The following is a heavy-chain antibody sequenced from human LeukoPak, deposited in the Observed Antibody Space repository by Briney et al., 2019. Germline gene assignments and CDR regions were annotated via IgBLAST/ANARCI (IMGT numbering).Heavy chain of an antibody. D-gene: IGHD6-13*01. Sequence: GASVKVSCKASGYTFTGYYMHWVRQAPGQGLEWMGWINPNSGGTNYAQKFQGRVTMTRDTSISTAYMELSRLRSEDTAVYYCARGSEGSSWGDYYYYMDVWGKGTTVTVSS. CDR2: INPNSGGT. J-gene: IGHJ6*03. CDR1: GYTFTGYY. CDR3: ARGSEGSSWGDYYYYMDV. V-gene: IGHV1-2*02.